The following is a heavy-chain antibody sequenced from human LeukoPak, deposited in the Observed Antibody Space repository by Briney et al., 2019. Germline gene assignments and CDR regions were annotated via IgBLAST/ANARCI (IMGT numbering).Heavy chain of an antibody. CDR1: GYTFTGYY. Sequence: ASVKVSCKASGYTFTGYYMHWVRQAPGQGLEWMGWINPNSGGTNYAQKFQGRVTMTRDTSTSTAYMELSRLRSDDTAVYYCARVTAVAGDAFDIWGQGIMVTVSS. V-gene: IGHV1-2*02. CDR2: INPNSGGT. D-gene: IGHD6-19*01. CDR3: ARVTAVAGDAFDI. J-gene: IGHJ3*02.